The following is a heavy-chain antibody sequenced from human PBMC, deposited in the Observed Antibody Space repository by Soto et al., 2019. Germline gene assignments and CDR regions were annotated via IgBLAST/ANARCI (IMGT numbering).Heavy chain of an antibody. CDR2: RNNIDDT. CDR3: ARGGSGWKALNWFES. Sequence: QVQLQESGPGLVKPSQTLSLTCTVSGGSISNNGYSWSWIRQHPVKGLEWIGTRNNIDDTYYNPSLKSRVTISLDTSKNQFTLRLISVTAAATALYFCARGGSGWKALNWFESWGQGTLVTVSS. J-gene: IGHJ5*01. CDR1: GGSISNNGYS. V-gene: IGHV4-31*03. D-gene: IGHD6-19*01.